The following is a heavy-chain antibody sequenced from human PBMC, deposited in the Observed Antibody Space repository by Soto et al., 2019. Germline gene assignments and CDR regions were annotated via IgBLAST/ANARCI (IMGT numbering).Heavy chain of an antibody. CDR2: TYYWSRWYN. V-gene: IGHV6-1*01. CDR3: SRGGKIAAAGFDY. J-gene: IGHJ4*02. CDR1: GDSVSSKSAT. Sequence: SQTLSLTCAISGDSVSSKSATWNWIRQSPSRGLEWLGRTYYWSRWYNGYAAFVKSRISINPDTSKNQLSLQLNSVTPEDTAVYFCSRGGKIAAAGFDYWGQGILVTVSS. D-gene: IGHD6-13*01.